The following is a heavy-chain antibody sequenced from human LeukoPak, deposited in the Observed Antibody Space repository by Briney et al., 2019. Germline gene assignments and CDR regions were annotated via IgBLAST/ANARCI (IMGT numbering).Heavy chain of an antibody. Sequence: ASVKVSCKVSGYTLTELSMHWVRQAPGKGLEWMGGFDPEDGETIYAQKFQGRVTMTEDTSTDTAYMELSSLRSEDTAVYYCATGYTRSPDPYNWNYLGAFDYWGQGTLVTVSS. CDR2: FDPEDGET. CDR3: ATGYTRSPDPYNWNYLGAFDY. J-gene: IGHJ4*02. CDR1: GYTLTELS. D-gene: IGHD1-7*01. V-gene: IGHV1-24*01.